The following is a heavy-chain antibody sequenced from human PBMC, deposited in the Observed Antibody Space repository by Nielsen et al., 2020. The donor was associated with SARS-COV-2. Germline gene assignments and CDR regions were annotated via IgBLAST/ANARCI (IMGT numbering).Heavy chain of an antibody. CDR2: ISSSSSYI. CDR1: GFTFSSYS. V-gene: IGHV3-21*01. J-gene: IGHJ4*02. D-gene: IGHD6-13*01. Sequence: GGSLRLSCAASGFTFSSYSMSWVRQAPGKGLEWVSSISSSSSYIYYADSVKGRFTISRDNAKNSLYLQMDSLRAEDTAVYYCARAPYSSSLYDYWGQGTLVTVSS. CDR3: ARAPYSSSLYDY.